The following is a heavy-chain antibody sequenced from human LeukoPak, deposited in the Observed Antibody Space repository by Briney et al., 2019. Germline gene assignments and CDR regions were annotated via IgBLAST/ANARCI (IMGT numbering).Heavy chain of an antibody. CDR2: INPSTGGT. CDR3: ARGQPYGDYNYFDP. J-gene: IGHJ5*02. D-gene: IGHD4-17*01. V-gene: IGHV1-2*06. CDR1: GYTFICYY. Sequence: ASVKVSCKASGYTFICYYMHWVRQAPGQGLEWMGLINPSTGGTNSAQKFQGRVTMTRDTSISTAYMELSRLTSDDTAIYYCARGQPYGDYNYFDPWGQGTLVTVSS.